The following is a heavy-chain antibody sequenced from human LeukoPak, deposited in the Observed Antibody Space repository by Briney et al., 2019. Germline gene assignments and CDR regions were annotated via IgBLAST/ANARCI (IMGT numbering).Heavy chain of an antibody. CDR2: ISSGGINT. CDR3: ATLSVAGSGVDF. V-gene: IGHV3-48*03. Sequence: PGGSLRLSCAGSGFYFSPYEMNWVRQAPGKGLEWVSEISSGGINTYYTDSVKGRFTISRDNDKNSLYLQMNSLRAEDTAVYYCATLSVAGSGVDFWGQGALVPVSS. CDR1: GFYFSPYE. J-gene: IGHJ4*02. D-gene: IGHD6-19*01.